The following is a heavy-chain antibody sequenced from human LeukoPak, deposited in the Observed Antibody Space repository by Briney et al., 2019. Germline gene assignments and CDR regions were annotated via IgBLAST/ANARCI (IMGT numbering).Heavy chain of an antibody. CDR1: GFTFSASW. Sequence: GGSLRLSCAASGFTFSASWMTWVRQAPGRGLEWVANVDPDANTKNYLDSVKGRFTISRDNARNSLYLQMNSLRAEDTAIYYCARGPAYGALDYWGQGTLVTVSS. CDR2: VDPDANTK. D-gene: IGHD4-17*01. CDR3: ARGPAYGALDY. J-gene: IGHJ4*02. V-gene: IGHV3-7*01.